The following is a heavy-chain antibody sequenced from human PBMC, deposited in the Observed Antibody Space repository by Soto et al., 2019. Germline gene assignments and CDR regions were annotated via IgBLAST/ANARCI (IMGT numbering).Heavy chain of an antibody. CDR1: GYSFTSYW. V-gene: IGHV5-51*01. J-gene: IGHJ3*02. Sequence: GESLKISCKGSGYSFTSYWIGWVRQMPGKGLEWMGIIYPGDSDTRYSPSFQGQVTISADKSISTAYLQWSSLKASDTALYYCASRSGSYRDAFDIWGQGTMVTVSS. CDR3: ASRSGSYRDAFDI. D-gene: IGHD1-26*01. CDR2: IYPGDSDT.